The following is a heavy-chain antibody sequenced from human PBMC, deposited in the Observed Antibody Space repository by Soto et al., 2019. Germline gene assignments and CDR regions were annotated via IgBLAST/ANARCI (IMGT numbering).Heavy chain of an antibody. CDR2: IANEGTNK. J-gene: IGHJ4*02. CDR1: GFSFSNYN. D-gene: IGHD6-13*01. CDR3: VIFKGIPAQQYYFDY. V-gene: IGHV3-30*03. Sequence: PGGSLRLSCAASGFSFSNYNMHWVRQAPDKGLEWVAFIANEGTNKYYADSVKGRFTISRDNSKNTLYLQMNSLRIEDTAVYYCVIFKGIPAQQYYFDYWGPGTLVTVSS.